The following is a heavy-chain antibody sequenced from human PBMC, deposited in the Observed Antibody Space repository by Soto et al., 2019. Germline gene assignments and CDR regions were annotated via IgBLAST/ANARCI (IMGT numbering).Heavy chain of an antibody. J-gene: IGHJ4*02. CDR3: ARDGKGAAYTHGPYYFDY. CDR1: GFTFSSCA. V-gene: IGHV3-48*02. CDR2: ITSTSSAI. D-gene: IGHD1-1*01. Sequence: PGGSLRLSCAASGFTFSSCAMGWVRQAPGKGLEWISYITSTSSAINYADSVRGRFTISRDNAMRSLFLHMNSLRDEDTAVYYCARDGKGAAYTHGPYYFDYWGQGALVTVSS.